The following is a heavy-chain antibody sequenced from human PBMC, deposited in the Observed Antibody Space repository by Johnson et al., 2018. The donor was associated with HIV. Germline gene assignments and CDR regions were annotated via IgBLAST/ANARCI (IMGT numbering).Heavy chain of an antibody. CDR2: IKQDGSEK. V-gene: IGHV3-7*01. J-gene: IGHJ3*02. CDR1: GFTFSTYV. CDR3: ARAGYSNYDRAFDI. Sequence: VQLVESGGGVVQPGRSLRLSCVASGFTFSTYVMHWVRQAPGKGLEWVANIKQDGSEKYYVDSVKGRFSISRDNAKNSLYLQMNSLRAEDTALYYCARAGYSNYDRAFDIWGQGTMVTVSS. D-gene: IGHD4-11*01.